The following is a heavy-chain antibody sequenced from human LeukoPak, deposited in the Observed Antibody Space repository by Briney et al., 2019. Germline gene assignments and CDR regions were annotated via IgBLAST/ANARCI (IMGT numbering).Heavy chain of an antibody. Sequence: AGGSLRLSCAASGFTFSSYAMHWVRQAPGKGLEWVAVISYDGSNKYYADSVKGRFTISRDNSKNTLYLQMNSLRAEDTAVYYCAKRSSWYLGAFDIWGQGTMVTVSS. J-gene: IGHJ3*02. CDR3: AKRSSWYLGAFDI. D-gene: IGHD6-13*01. CDR1: GFTFSSYA. V-gene: IGHV3-30-3*02. CDR2: ISYDGSNK.